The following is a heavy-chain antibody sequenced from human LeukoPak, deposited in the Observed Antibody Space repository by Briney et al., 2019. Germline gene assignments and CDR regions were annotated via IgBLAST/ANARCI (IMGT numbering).Heavy chain of an antibody. V-gene: IGHV1-2*02. CDR2: INPNSGGT. D-gene: IGHD3-16*02. CDR3: ASYRSARDHGCFDY. Sequence: AASVKVSCKASGYTFTGYYMHWVRQAPGQGLEWMGWINPNSGGTNYAQKFQGRVTMTRDTSISTAYMELSRLRSDDTAVYYCASYRSARDHGCFDYWGQGTLVTVSS. CDR1: GYTFTGYY. J-gene: IGHJ4*02.